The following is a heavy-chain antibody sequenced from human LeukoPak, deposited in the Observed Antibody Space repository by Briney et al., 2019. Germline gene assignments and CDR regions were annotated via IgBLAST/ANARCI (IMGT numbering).Heavy chain of an antibody. D-gene: IGHD2-2*01. Sequence: ASVKVSCKASGYTFTDYYMHCVPQAPGQGFECMGWLNPIDGDTNYTQKFQGSVTMTRDTTISTDHMEVSWLRSDDTAVYYCARYNFLYCSSSTCLFDYWGQGTLVIVSS. CDR3: ARYNFLYCSSSTCLFDY. J-gene: IGHJ4*02. CDR1: GYTFTDYY. CDR2: LNPIDGDT. V-gene: IGHV1-2*02.